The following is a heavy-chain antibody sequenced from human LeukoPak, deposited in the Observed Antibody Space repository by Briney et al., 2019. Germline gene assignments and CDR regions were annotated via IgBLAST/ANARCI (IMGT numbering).Heavy chain of an antibody. CDR3: ARRNTADASIDF. V-gene: IGHV4-59*08. D-gene: IGHD4-17*01. Sequence: PSETLSLTCTVSGGSIRGHWWTWVRQPPGRGLAWIGDAFYTGSINYSPSLKSRLTLSLDTSRNLFSLDLRSVTAADTAIYYCARRNTADASIDFWGQGTLVSASS. J-gene: IGHJ4*02. CDR1: GGSIRGHW. CDR2: AFYTGSI.